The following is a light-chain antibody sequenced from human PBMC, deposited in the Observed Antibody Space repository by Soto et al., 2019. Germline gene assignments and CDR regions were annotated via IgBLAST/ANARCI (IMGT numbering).Light chain of an antibody. J-gene: IGKJ1*01. CDR2: AAS. Sequence: EIVLTQSPGTLSLSPGERATLSCRASRSVSRSCLAWYQQKPGQAPRLLISAASSRATGIPDRFSGSGSGTDFTLTISRLEPEDFAVYFCQQYGTSVWTFGQGTKVEI. V-gene: IGKV3-20*01. CDR1: RSVSRSC. CDR3: QQYGTSVWT.